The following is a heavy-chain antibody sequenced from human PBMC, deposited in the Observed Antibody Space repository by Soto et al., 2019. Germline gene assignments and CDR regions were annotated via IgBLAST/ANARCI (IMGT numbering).Heavy chain of an antibody. CDR3: ARVWNIVAGGWFDP. CDR1: GGSISSTNW. D-gene: IGHD5-12*01. V-gene: IGHV4-4*02. CDR2: IYHSGSP. J-gene: IGHJ5*02. Sequence: PSETLSLTCAVSGGSISSTNWWTWVRQPPGKGLEWIGEIYHSGSPTYSPSLRGRATISVDKSNNQFSLRLRSVTAADTAVYYCARVWNIVAGGWFDPWGQGTLVTVSS.